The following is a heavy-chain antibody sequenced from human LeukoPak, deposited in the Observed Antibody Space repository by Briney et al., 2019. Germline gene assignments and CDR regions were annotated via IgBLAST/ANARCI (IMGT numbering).Heavy chain of an antibody. D-gene: IGHD4-17*01. CDR1: GGSISSNNYN. V-gene: IGHV4-39*01. J-gene: IGHJ5*02. CDR3: ARSPQGTATTANWLDP. Sequence: PSETLSLTCTVSGGSISSNNYNWGWIRQPPGKGLEWIGNIYYSGSTYYNPSLKSRVTISVDTSKNQFSLKLSSVTAADTAVYYCARSPQGTATTANWLDPWGQGTLVTVSS. CDR2: IYYSGST.